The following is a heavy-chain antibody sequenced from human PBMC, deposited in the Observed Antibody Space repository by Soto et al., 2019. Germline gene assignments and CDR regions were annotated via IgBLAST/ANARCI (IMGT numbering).Heavy chain of an antibody. CDR3: ARMRRVYGSGSYYY. V-gene: IGHV4-34*01. J-gene: IGHJ4*02. Sequence: PSETLSLTCAFYGGSFSGYYWSWIRQPPGKGLEWIGEINHSGSTNYNPSLKSRVTISVDTSKNQFSLKLSSVTAADTAVYYCARMRRVYGSGSYYYWGQGTLVTVSS. CDR2: INHSGST. CDR1: GGSFSGYY. D-gene: IGHD3-10*01.